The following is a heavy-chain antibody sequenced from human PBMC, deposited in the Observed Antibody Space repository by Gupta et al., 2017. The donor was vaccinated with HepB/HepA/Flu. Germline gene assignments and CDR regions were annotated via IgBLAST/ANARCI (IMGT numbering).Heavy chain of an antibody. CDR2: INGDGSRI. Sequence: EVQLLESGGGSIHSWGSLRLSCVGSGFTFSNYWIHCVRQQPGRGLVWVSRINGDGSRIVYADSVKGRFTISRDNAKTTLYLQMSNLRDDDTAVYYCARSEVDIAVVAALLWDRMDAWGQGATVTVSS. CDR1: GFTFSNYW. CDR3: ARSEVDIAVVAALLWDRMDA. J-gene: IGHJ6*02. V-gene: IGHV3-74*02. D-gene: IGHD2-2*03.